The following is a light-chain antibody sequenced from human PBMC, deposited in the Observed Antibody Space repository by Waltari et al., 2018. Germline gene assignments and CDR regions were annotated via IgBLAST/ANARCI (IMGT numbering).Light chain of an antibody. V-gene: IGLV2-11*01. CDR2: DVD. CDR1: SSDVGSNNR. J-gene: IGLJ3*02. Sequence: QSALTQPRSVSGSPGQSVTISCTGASSDVGSNNRFSWYQQSPGTAPKLIIHDVDKRPSGVPDRFSGSKSGNTASLTISGLQGEDEADYYCCSYAGRYTWVFGGGTKLTVL. CDR3: CSYAGRYTWV.